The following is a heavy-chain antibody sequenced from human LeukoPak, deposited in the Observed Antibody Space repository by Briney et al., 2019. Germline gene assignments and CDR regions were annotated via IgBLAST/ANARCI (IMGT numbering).Heavy chain of an antibody. CDR2: IYYSGST. CDR1: GVSISSSSYY. Sequence: PSETLSLTCTVSGVSISSSSYYWGWIRQPPGKGLEWIGSIYYSGSTYYNPSLKSRVTISVDTSKNQFSLKLSSVTAADTAVYYCARVRSGVDTIWGFDYWGQGTLVTVSS. D-gene: IGHD3-16*01. J-gene: IGHJ4*02. V-gene: IGHV4-39*07. CDR3: ARVRSGVDTIWGFDY.